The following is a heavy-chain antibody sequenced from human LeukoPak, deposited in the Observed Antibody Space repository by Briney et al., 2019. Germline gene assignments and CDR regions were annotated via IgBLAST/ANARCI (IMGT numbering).Heavy chain of an antibody. CDR3: ARDLSEKYCIDY. Sequence: GGSLRLSCAASGFTFSNYWMHWVRQAPGKGLVWVSRIKGDGSHTIYADSVKGRLTISRDNSKNTLSLQMNSLRAEDTAIYYCARDLSEKYCIDYWGQGTLVTVSS. V-gene: IGHV3-74*01. CDR1: GFTFSNYW. CDR2: IKGDGSHT. J-gene: IGHJ4*02. D-gene: IGHD2-8*02.